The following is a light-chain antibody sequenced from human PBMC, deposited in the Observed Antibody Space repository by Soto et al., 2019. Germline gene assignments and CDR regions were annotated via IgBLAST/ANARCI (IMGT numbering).Light chain of an antibody. CDR3: QQNNNWPYT. J-gene: IGKJ2*01. CDR1: HSVSGG. Sequence: EIVMTQSPATLSVSPGERATLSCRASHSVSGGLAWYQQKPGQPPRLLIYRASIRTTGIQARFSGSGSGTGFTLTISSLQSEDFAVYYCQQNNNWPYTFGQGTKLEIK. CDR2: RAS. V-gene: IGKV3-15*01.